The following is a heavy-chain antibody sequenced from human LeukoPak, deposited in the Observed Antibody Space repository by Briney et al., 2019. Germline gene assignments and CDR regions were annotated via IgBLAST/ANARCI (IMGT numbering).Heavy chain of an antibody. D-gene: IGHD3-10*01. Sequence: SVKVSCKASGGTFSSYAISWVRQAPGQGLEWMGGIIPIFGTANYAQKFQGRVTITTDESTSTAYMELSSLRSEDTAVYYCARFGSPEEYYYGLGSPYYYYMDVWGKGTTVTVSS. CDR2: IIPIFGTA. J-gene: IGHJ6*03. CDR1: GGTFSSYA. CDR3: ARFGSPEEYYYGLGSPYYYYMDV. V-gene: IGHV1-69*05.